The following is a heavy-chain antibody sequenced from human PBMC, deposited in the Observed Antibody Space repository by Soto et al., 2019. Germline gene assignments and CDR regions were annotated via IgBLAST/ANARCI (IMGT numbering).Heavy chain of an antibody. J-gene: IGHJ3*02. CDR2: IFPDGSHA. CDR3: ARGPSHGAFDI. CDR1: GSTFSSYD. Sequence: QVQLVESGGDVVHPGRSLRLSCAASGSTFSSYDIHWLRQAPGKGLEWVAHIFPDGSHAWYTDSVKGRFTISRDNAKNMGYLQMNSLRPEDTAVYHCARGPSHGAFDIWGLGTMVTVSS. V-gene: IGHV3-30*04.